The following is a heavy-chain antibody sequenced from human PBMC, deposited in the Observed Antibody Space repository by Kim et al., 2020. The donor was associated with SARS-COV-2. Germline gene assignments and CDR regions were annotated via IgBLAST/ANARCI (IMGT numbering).Heavy chain of an antibody. J-gene: IGHJ5*02. CDR1: GGTFSSYA. Sequence: SVKVSCKASGGTFSSYAISWVRQAPGQGLEWMGGIIPIFGTANYAQKFQGRVTITADESTSTAYMELSSLRSEYTAVYYCAREVLDSGYDFNWFDPWGQGTLVTVSS. CDR2: IIPIFGTA. V-gene: IGHV1-69*13. D-gene: IGHD5-12*01. CDR3: AREVLDSGYDFNWFDP.